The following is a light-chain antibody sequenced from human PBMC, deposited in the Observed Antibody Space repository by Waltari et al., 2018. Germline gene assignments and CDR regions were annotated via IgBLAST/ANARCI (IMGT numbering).Light chain of an antibody. CDR2: RNN. Sequence: HSVLTQPPSASGTPGQSIAISCSGSTSNIGNNYVHWYQQFPGTAPKPLIYRNNQRPSGVPDRFSGSKSGPSASLAISGLQSEDEADYYCAAWDDSLSGVVFGGGTKVTVL. CDR1: TSNIGNNY. CDR3: AAWDDSLSGVV. J-gene: IGLJ2*01. V-gene: IGLV1-47*01.